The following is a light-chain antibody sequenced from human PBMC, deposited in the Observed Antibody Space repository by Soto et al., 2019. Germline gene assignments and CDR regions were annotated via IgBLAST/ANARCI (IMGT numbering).Light chain of an antibody. CDR2: AVS. J-gene: IGKJ5*01. CDR1: QNIHSY. CDR3: QQSYSRLPIT. V-gene: IGKV1-39*01. Sequence: DIQMTQSPSFLSASVGDRVTITCRASQNIHSYLNLYQHRPGKAPKLLIYAVSTLQSGVPSRFRGSGSGTDFTLTISSLQPEDFTTYYCQQSYSRLPITFGQGTRLEIK.